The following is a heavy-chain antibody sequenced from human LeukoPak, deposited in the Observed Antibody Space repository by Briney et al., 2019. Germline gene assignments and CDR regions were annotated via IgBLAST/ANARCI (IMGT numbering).Heavy chain of an antibody. V-gene: IGHV4-59*01. CDR1: GGSFSGYY. CDR2: IYYSGST. J-gene: IGHJ6*02. Sequence: PSETLSLTCAVYGGSFSGYYWSWIRQPPGKGLEWIGYIYYSGSTNYNPSLKSRVTISVDTSKNQFSLKLSSVTAADTAVYYCARTGGYPPFYYYGMDVWGQGTTVTVSS. CDR3: ARTGGYPPFYYYGMDV. D-gene: IGHD3-22*01.